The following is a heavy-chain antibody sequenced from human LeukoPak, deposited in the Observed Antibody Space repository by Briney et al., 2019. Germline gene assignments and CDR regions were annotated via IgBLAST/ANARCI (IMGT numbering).Heavy chain of an antibody. CDR2: IYYSGST. CDR3: ARDSLLGSSSWYSDY. J-gene: IGHJ4*02. D-gene: IGHD6-13*01. CDR1: GGSLSSSSYY. V-gene: IGHV4-39*07. Sequence: SETLSLTCTVSGGSLSSSSYYWGWIRQPPGKGLEWIGSIYYSGSTYYNPSLKSRVTISVDTSKNQFSLKLSSVTAADTAVYYCARDSLLGSSSWYSDYWGQGTLVTVSS.